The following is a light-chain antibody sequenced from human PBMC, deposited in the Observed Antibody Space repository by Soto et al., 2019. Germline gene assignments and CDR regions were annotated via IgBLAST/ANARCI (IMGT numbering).Light chain of an antibody. J-gene: IGKJ1*01. Sequence: AIQMTQSPSSLAASVGDRLTITCRASQGIGNDLGWYQQKPGKAPKLLIYAASSLQSGVSSRFSGSGSGTEFTLTISSLQPEDFANYYCLQVFNFPRAFGKGTKVDIK. CDR1: QGIGND. CDR2: AAS. CDR3: LQVFNFPRA. V-gene: IGKV1-6*02.